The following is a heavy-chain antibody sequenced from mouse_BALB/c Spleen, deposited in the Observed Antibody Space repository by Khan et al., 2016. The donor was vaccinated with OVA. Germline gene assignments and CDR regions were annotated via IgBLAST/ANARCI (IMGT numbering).Heavy chain of an antibody. CDR1: GYSITSDYA. CDR3: ARGENGYYLAWFAY. J-gene: IGHJ3*01. CDR2: IRYSGST. V-gene: IGHV3-2*02. D-gene: IGHD2-3*01. Sequence: EVQLQESGPGLVKPSQSLSLTCTVTGYSITSDYAWNWIRQFPGNKLEWMGYIRYSGSTSYNPSLKSRISLTRDTSKNQFFLQLNSVTTEDTATYYCARGENGYYLAWFAYWVQGTLVTVTA.